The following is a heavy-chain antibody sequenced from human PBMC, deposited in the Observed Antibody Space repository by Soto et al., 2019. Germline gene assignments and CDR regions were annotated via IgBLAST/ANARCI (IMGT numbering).Heavy chain of an antibody. V-gene: IGHV1-69*13. CDR3: ARSQGSSTSLEIYYYYYYGMDV. Sequence: SVKVSCKASGGTFGSYAISWVRQAPGQGLEWMGGIIPIPGTANYAQKSQGRVTIAADESTSTAYMELSSLRSEDTAVYYCARSQGSSTSLEIYYYYYYGMDVWGQGTTVTVSS. D-gene: IGHD2-2*01. CDR2: IIPIPGTA. J-gene: IGHJ6*02. CDR1: GGTFGSYA.